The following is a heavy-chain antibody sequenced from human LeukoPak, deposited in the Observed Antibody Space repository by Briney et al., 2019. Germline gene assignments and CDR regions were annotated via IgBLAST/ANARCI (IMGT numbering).Heavy chain of an antibody. J-gene: IGHJ4*02. D-gene: IGHD6-19*01. CDR1: GFTVSSYS. Sequence: GGSLRLSCAASGFTVSSYSMNWVRQAPGKWLEWVSYISSSSSTIYNADSVKGRFTISRDNAKNLLYLLMDTLRAEDTAVYYCARVGSNQWLDYWGQGTLVTVSS. V-gene: IGHV3-48*01. CDR2: ISSSSSTI. CDR3: ARVGSNQWLDY.